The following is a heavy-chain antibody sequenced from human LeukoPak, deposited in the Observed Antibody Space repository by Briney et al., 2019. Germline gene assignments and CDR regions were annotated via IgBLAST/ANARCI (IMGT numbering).Heavy chain of an antibody. J-gene: IGHJ4*02. CDR1: EYTFTSYD. Sequence: GASVTVSCKASEYTFTSYDINWVRQAPGQGLEWMGWMNPNSGNTVYAQKFQGRVTMTRVTSISTAYMELNNLTPEDTAVYYCARGSWGEIAGRKSFEFWGQGSPVTASS. D-gene: IGHD6-6*01. CDR3: ARGSWGEIAGRKSFEF. CDR2: MNPNSGNT. V-gene: IGHV1-8*01.